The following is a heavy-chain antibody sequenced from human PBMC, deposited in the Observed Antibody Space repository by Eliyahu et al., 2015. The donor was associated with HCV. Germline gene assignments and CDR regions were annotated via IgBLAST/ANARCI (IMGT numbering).Heavy chain of an antibody. Sequence: QVQLVQSGADVKRPGSSVKVSCKASGGTFNELSISWVRQAPGQGPEWMGRILPILGRANLAPKFQGRLTITADQTTRTTSMELSSLSSEDTAVYYCASPRPDFYSSSNGYFPFDNWGQGTRVTVSS. V-gene: IGHV1-69*02. CDR3: ASPRPDFYSSSNGYFPFDN. CDR2: ILPILGRA. D-gene: IGHD2-8*01. CDR1: GGTFNELS. J-gene: IGHJ4*02.